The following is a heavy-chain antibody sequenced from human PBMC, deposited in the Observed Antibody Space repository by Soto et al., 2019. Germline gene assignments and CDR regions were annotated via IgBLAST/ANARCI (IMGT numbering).Heavy chain of an antibody. V-gene: IGHV1-46*01. D-gene: IGHD2-21*02. CDR3: ATPRGGNSEADDAFDI. Sequence: QVQLVQSGAEVKKPGASVKVSCKASGYTFTSYYMHWVRQDPGQGLEWMGIINPSGGSTSYAQKFHGRVTITRDTSTSTVYIELISLRSEDTAVYYCATPRGGNSEADDAFDIWGQGTMVTVSS. CDR1: GYTFTSYY. J-gene: IGHJ3*02. CDR2: INPSGGST.